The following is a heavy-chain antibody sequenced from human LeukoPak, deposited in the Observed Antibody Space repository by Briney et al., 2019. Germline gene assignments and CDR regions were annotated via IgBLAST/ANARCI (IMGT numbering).Heavy chain of an antibody. CDR3: AKDQRFGDYSFDY. CDR1: GFTFSSYW. D-gene: IGHD3-10*01. V-gene: IGHV3-7*04. CDR2: IKEDGGDK. J-gene: IGHJ4*02. Sequence: GGSLRLSCAASGFTFSSYWMSWVRQAPGTGLEWVANIKEDGGDKYYVDSVKGRFTISRDNAKNSLYLQMNSLRAEDTAVYYCAKDQRFGDYSFDYWGQGTLVTVSS.